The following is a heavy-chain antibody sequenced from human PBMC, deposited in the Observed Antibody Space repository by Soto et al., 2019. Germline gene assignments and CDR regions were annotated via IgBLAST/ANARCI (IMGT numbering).Heavy chain of an antibody. D-gene: IGHD2-21*02. CDR2: IYYSGST. Sequence: SETLSLTCTVTGDSINNRSYYWGWIRQPPGKGLEWIGSIYYSGSTYNNPSLKSRVSMSVDTSKNQFSLKLRSVTAADTALYYCARQRSSVVTQAYFDSWGQGSLVTVSS. CDR3: ARQRSSVVTQAYFDS. CDR1: GDSINNRSYY. V-gene: IGHV4-39*01. J-gene: IGHJ4*02.